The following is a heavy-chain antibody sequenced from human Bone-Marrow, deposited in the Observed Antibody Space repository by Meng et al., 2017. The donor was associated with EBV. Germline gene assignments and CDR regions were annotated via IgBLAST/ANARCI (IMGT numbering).Heavy chain of an antibody. CDR1: GASVSGGTFH. CDR3: AKSSSSTPGVVDS. D-gene: IGHD6-6*01. V-gene: IGHV4-61*01. CDR2: IYDGGTT. Sequence: QGPLQEPGPGLVKPSETLSLTCTVSGASVSGGTFHGSWIRQPPGKELEWIGYIYDGGTTIYNPSLKSRVTIFLDTSRNQFSLGLRSVTTADTAVYYCAKSSSSTPGVVDSWGQGTLVTVSS. J-gene: IGHJ4*02.